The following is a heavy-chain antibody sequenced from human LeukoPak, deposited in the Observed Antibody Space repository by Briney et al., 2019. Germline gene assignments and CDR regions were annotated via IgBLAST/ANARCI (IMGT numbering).Heavy chain of an antibody. D-gene: IGHD3-22*01. V-gene: IGHV3-23*01. CDR3: AKGLPYDSSGYAPMGAFDY. CDR2: ISGSGGST. CDR1: GFTFSSYA. J-gene: IGHJ4*02. Sequence: GSLRLSCAASGFTFSSYAMSWVRQAPGKGLEWVSAISGSGGSTYYADSAKGRFTISRDNSKNTLYLQMNSLRAEDTAVYYCAKGLPYDSSGYAPMGAFDYWGQGTLVTVSS.